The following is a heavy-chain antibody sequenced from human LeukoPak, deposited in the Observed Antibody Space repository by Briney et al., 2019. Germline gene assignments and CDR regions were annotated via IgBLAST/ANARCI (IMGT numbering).Heavy chain of an antibody. CDR3: ARGYCSSTSCLYYFDY. V-gene: IGHV4-34*01. J-gene: IGHJ4*02. CDR2: INHSGST. Sequence: PSETLSLTCAVYGGSFSGYYWSWIRQPPGKGLEWIGEINHSGSTNYNPSLKGRVTISVDTSKNQLSLKLSSVTAADTAVYYCARGYCSSTSCLYYFDYWGQGTLVTVSS. CDR1: GGSFSGYY. D-gene: IGHD2-2*01.